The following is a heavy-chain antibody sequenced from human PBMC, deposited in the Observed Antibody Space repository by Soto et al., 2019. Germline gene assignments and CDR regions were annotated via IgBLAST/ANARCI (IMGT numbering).Heavy chain of an antibody. CDR3: ARRLYYDSSGFEGGGMDV. V-gene: IGHV4-39*01. Sequence: SETLSLTCTVSGGSISSSSYYWGWIRQPPGKVLEWIGSIYYSGSTYYNPSLKSRVTISVDTSKNQFSLKLSSVTAADTAVYYCARRLYYDSSGFEGGGMDVWGQGTTVTVSS. CDR2: IYYSGST. J-gene: IGHJ6*02. D-gene: IGHD3-22*01. CDR1: GGSISSSSYY.